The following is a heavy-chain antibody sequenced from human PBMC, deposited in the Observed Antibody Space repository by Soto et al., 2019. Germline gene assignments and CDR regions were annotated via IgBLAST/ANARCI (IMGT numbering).Heavy chain of an antibody. CDR2: IYYSGST. J-gene: IGHJ6*02. CDR3: AREGFSSSWNNYYGMAV. CDR1: GASISSGGYY. V-gene: IGHV4-61*08. D-gene: IGHD6-13*01. Sequence: SETLSLTCTVSGASISSGGYYWSWIRQPPGKGLEWIGYIYYSGSTNYNPSPKSRVTISVDTSKNQFSLKLSSVTAADTAVYYWAREGFSSSWNNYYGMAVGAQGTTVPVPS.